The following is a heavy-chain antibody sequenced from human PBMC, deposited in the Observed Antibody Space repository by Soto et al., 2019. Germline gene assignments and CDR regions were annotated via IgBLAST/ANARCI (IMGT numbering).Heavy chain of an antibody. CDR2: IYTSASI. V-gene: IGHV4-4*07. J-gene: IGHJ6*02. D-gene: IGHD6-19*01. CDR1: GADINTHS. Sequence: SETLSLTCSVSGADINTHSWTWIRQPAGKGLEWIGRIYTSASINYNPSLRGRVTLSVDTSTNQVSLKLASVTAADTAVYYCARDREAGYNFYYGMDVWGQGTTVTVSS. CDR3: ARDREAGYNFYYGMDV.